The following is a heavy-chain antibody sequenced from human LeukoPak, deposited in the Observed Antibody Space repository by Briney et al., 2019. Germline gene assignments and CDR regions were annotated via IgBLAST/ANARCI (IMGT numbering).Heavy chain of an antibody. CDR1: GFTFSSYS. D-gene: IGHD4-17*01. J-gene: IGHJ4*02. CDR2: ISSSSSYI. CDR3: ARDLNGDYGFDY. Sequence: PGGSLRLSCAASGFTFSSYSMNWVRQAPGKGLEWVSSISSSSSYIYYADSVKGRFTISRDNAKNSLYLQMNSLRAEDTAVYYCARDLNGDYGFDYWGQGTLVTVSS. V-gene: IGHV3-21*01.